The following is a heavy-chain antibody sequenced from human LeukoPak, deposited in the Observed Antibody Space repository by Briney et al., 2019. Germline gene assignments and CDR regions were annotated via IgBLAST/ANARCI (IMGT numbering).Heavy chain of an antibody. CDR1: GFTFSTYG. D-gene: IGHD3-10*01. Sequence: PGGTLRLSCSASGFTFSTYGMSWVRQAPEKGLEWVSAISGSSDATFYADSVKGRFTVSRDNSKNTLYLQMNSLRAEDTAVYFCAKDMVRGYYFDCWGQGTLITVSS. CDR2: ISGSSDAT. CDR3: AKDMVRGYYFDC. J-gene: IGHJ4*02. V-gene: IGHV3-23*01.